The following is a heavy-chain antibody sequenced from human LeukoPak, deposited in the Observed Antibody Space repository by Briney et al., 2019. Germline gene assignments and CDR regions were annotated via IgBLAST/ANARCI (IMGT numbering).Heavy chain of an antibody. CDR1: GYTFTSYG. D-gene: IGHD6-13*01. Sequence: ASVKVSCKASGYTFTSYGISWVRQAPGQGLEWMGWISAYNGNTNYAQKLQGRVTMTRDMSTSTVYMELSSLRSEDTAVYYCARGSLKAAAGTGFDYWGQGTLVTVSS. V-gene: IGHV1-18*01. CDR3: ARGSLKAAAGTGFDY. J-gene: IGHJ4*02. CDR2: ISAYNGNT.